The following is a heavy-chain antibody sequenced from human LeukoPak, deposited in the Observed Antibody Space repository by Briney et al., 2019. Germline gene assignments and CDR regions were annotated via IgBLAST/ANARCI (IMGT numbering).Heavy chain of an antibody. Sequence: GGSLRLSCAASGFTFSSYMMNWVRQAPGKGLEWVSVIYSGGSTYYADSVKGRFTISRDNSKNTLYLQMNSLRAEDTAVYYCVRGDYGDYTLFDYWGQGTLVTVSS. CDR1: GFTFSSYM. J-gene: IGHJ4*02. CDR2: IYSGGST. D-gene: IGHD4-17*01. V-gene: IGHV3-53*01. CDR3: VRGDYGDYTLFDY.